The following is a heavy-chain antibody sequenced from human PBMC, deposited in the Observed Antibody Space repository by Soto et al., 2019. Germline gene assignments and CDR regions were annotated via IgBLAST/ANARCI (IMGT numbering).Heavy chain of an antibody. D-gene: IGHD6-6*01. CDR3: ARDALPYFYSSSSDYYYGMDV. CDR2: IYYSGST. CDR1: GGSISSGDYY. Sequence: SETLSLTCTVSGGSISSGDYYWSWIRQPPGKGLEWIGYIYYSGSTYYNPSLKSRVTISVDTSKNQFSLKLSSVTAADTAVYYCARDALPYFYSSSSDYYYGMDVWGQGTTVTVSS. J-gene: IGHJ6*02. V-gene: IGHV4-30-4*01.